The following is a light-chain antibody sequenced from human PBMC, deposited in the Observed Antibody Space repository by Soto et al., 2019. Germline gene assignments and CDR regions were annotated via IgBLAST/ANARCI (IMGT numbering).Light chain of an antibody. Sequence: QSVLTQPASVSGSPGQSITISCTGTNSDVGGYNYVSWYQQHPGKAPELMIYEVSHRPSGVSNRFSGSKSDNTASLTISGLQAEDEADYHCSSYTSISTLYVFGTGTKVTV. CDR2: EVS. CDR3: SSYTSISTLYV. J-gene: IGLJ1*01. V-gene: IGLV2-14*01. CDR1: NSDVGGYNY.